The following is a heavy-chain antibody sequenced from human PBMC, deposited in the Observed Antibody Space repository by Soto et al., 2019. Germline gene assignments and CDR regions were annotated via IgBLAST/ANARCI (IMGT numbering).Heavy chain of an antibody. CDR1: GFIFSSYW. CDR2: INREGSVR. V-gene: IGHV3-7*03. J-gene: IGHJ4*02. Sequence: EVQVMESGGGLVQPGGSLRLSCAPSGFIFSSYWMSWVRQPPGKGLEWVANINREGSVRNYVDSVKGRFTISRDNAKNSAYLQMDSLRADDTAVYYCTSARSSVGAPGGFIEFWGQGTLVTVSS. CDR3: TSARSSVGAPGGFIEF. D-gene: IGHD1-26*01.